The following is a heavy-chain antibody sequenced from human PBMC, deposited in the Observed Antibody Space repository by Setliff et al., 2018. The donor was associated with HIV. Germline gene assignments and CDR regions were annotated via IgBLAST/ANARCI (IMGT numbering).Heavy chain of an antibody. CDR1: GGSISSYY. D-gene: IGHD6-13*01. CDR2: IYASGRT. J-gene: IGHJ4*02. V-gene: IGHV4-4*09. CDR3: ARQGVTAAGLDY. Sequence: PSETLSLTCTVFGGSISSYYWNWIRQPPGKGLEWIGHIYASGRTNYNPPLKSRVSISIDTSKSQFSLRLSSVTAADTAVYYCARQGVTAAGLDYWGQGTLVTVSS.